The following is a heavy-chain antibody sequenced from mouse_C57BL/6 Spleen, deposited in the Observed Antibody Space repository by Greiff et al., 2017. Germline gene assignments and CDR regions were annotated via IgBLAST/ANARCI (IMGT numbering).Heavy chain of an antibody. Sequence: QVQLQQPGAELVKPGASVKLSCKASGYTFTSYWMQWVKQRPGQGLEWIGEIDPSDSYTNYNQKFKGKATLTVDTSSSTAYMQLSSLTSEDSAVYYCARADYYYGSSYEAWFAYWGQGTLVTVSA. V-gene: IGHV1-50*01. J-gene: IGHJ3*01. D-gene: IGHD1-1*01. CDR2: IDPSDSYT. CDR1: GYTFTSYW. CDR3: ARADYYYGSSYEAWFAY.